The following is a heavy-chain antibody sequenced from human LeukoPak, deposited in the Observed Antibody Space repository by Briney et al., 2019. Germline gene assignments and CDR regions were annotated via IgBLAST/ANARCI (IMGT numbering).Heavy chain of an antibody. CDR2: MNPNSGNT. CDR3: ARESRRGDYYDSSGSYDY. V-gene: IGHV1-8*01. J-gene: IGHJ4*02. CDR1: GYTFTSYD. Sequence: ASVKVSCKASGYTFTSYDINWVRQATGQGLEWMGWMNPNSGNTGYAQKFQGRVTMTRDTSTSTVYMELSSLRSEDTAVYYCARESRRGDYYDSSGSYDYWGQGTLVTVSS. D-gene: IGHD3-22*01.